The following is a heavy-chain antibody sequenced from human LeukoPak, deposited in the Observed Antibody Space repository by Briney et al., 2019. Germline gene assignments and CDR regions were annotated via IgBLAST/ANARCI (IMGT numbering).Heavy chain of an antibody. Sequence: QAGGSLRLSCVASGPTFSSYWMTWVRQAPGNGLEWVANINPDGSDKNYLDSVKGRFTISRDNAKNSLYLQMNSLRVEDTALYYCARGQGYSGYDLGYFDYWGQGTLVTVSS. J-gene: IGHJ4*02. CDR3: ARGQGYSGYDLGYFDY. CDR1: GPTFSSYW. V-gene: IGHV3-7*03. D-gene: IGHD5-12*01. CDR2: INPDGSDK.